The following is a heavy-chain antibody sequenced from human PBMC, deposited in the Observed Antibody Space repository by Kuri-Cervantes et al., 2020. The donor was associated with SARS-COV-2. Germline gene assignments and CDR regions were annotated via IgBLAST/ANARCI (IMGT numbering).Heavy chain of an antibody. D-gene: IGHD2-21*01. CDR1: GVSLSNHY. CDR2: IHHSGTT. V-gene: IGHV4-34*01. Sequence: SETLSLTCAVYGVSLSNHYWSWIRQSPGKGLEWIGEIHHSGTTNYNPSLKSRVTISVDTSKNQFSLKLSSVTAADTAVYYCARGGVVPVSFDYWGQGTLVTVSS. J-gene: IGHJ4*02. CDR3: ARGGVVPVSFDY.